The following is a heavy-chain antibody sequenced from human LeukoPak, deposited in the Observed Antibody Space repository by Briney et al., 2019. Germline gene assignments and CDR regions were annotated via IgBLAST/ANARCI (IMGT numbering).Heavy chain of an antibody. Sequence: SGGSLRLSCAASGLTFSSYEMNWVRQAPGKGLEWLSYISNSGGTIYYADSVKGRFTISRDNAKNSLYLQMNSLRAEDTAIYYCTTPESLDYWGQGTLVTVSS. J-gene: IGHJ4*02. CDR3: TTPESLDY. V-gene: IGHV3-48*03. D-gene: IGHD3-3*01. CDR2: ISNSGGTI. CDR1: GLTFSSYE.